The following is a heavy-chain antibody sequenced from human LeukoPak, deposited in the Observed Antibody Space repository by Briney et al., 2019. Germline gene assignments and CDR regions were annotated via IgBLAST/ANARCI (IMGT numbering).Heavy chain of an antibody. Sequence: GGSLRLSCAASGFTFDTYWMSWVRQAPGKGLEWVANIKKDGSEKYYVDSVKGRFTISRDNAKNSLSLQMNSLRAEDTAVYYCARMDIGLVRDWGQGTLVTVSS. J-gene: IGHJ4*02. CDR1: GFTFDTYW. CDR3: ARMDIGLVRD. CDR2: IKKDGSEK. V-gene: IGHV3-7*01. D-gene: IGHD3-10*01.